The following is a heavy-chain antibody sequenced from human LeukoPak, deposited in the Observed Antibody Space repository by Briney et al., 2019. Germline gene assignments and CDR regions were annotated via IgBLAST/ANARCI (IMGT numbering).Heavy chain of an antibody. CDR3: ARDHRARSSWYVTGDY. CDR1: GFTFSSYW. J-gene: IGHJ4*02. CDR2: IKQDGREK. Sequence: GGSLRLSCAASGFTFSSYWMSWVRQAPGKGLEWVANIKQDGREKYYVDSVKGRFTISRDNAKNSLYLQMNSLRAEDTAVYYCARDHRARSSWYVTGDYWGQGTLVTVSS. D-gene: IGHD6-13*01. V-gene: IGHV3-7*01.